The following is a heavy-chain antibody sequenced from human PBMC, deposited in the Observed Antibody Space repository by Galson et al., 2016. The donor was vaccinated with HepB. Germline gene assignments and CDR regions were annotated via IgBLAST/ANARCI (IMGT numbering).Heavy chain of an antibody. D-gene: IGHD6-19*01. CDR3: ARSLGSEYSGDWDPYWFDP. CDR2: IHGGNGNT. J-gene: IGHJ5*02. V-gene: IGHV1-3*01. Sequence: SVKVSCKASGYSFTTYAIHWVRQAPGQRLQWMGWIHGGNGNTRYSQNFQGRVTITRDTSATTAYMELSSLRSEDTAVYYCARSLGSEYSGDWDPYWFDPWGQGTLVTVSS. CDR1: GYSFTTYA.